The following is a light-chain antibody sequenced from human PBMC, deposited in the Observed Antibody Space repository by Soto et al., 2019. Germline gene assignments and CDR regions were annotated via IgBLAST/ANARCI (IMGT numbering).Light chain of an antibody. CDR1: QSVSGN. Sequence: EIVLTQSTTILSVSPGERATLSCRASQSVSGNLAWYQLKPGQAPRLLIYGASSRATGIPDRFSGSGSGTDFTLTVSRLEPEDFAVYYCQQYGSSPITFGQGTQREIK. CDR3: QQYGSSPIT. J-gene: IGKJ5*01. CDR2: GAS. V-gene: IGKV3-20*01.